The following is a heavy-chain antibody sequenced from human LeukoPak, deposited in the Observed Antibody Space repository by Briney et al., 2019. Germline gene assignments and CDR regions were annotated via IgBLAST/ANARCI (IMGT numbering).Heavy chain of an antibody. CDR1: GFTFSNYG. D-gene: IGHD6-19*01. CDR3: AKGLSSGWYATDY. CDR2: ISGSGGST. J-gene: IGHJ4*02. Sequence: GGSLRLSCAASGFTFSNYGMSWVRQAPGKGLEWVSAISGSGGSTYYADSVKGRFTISRDNSKNTLYLQMNSLRAEDTAVYYCAKGLSSGWYATDYWGQGTLVTVSS. V-gene: IGHV3-23*01.